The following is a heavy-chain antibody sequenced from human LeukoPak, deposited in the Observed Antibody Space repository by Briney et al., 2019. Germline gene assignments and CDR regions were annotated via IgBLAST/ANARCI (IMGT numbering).Heavy chain of an antibody. J-gene: IGHJ4*02. CDR2: IYPGDSAT. D-gene: IGHD2-2*01. Sequence: GESLQISSRASGYRFTTYWIGWVRQLPGKGLEWMGIIYPGDSATRYSPSFQGPATMSADKSTNTPSLQWRSLKPSDPAMSYCTRRQGCSRTSCPSDLWGGETLVSVFS. V-gene: IGHV5-51*01. CDR3: TRRQGCSRTSCPSDL. CDR1: GYRFTTYW.